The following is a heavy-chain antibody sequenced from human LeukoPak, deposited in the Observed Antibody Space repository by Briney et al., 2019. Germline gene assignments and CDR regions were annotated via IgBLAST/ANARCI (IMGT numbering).Heavy chain of an antibody. CDR3: ARPDYGDYPALAFDI. CDR2: IYYSGST. Sequence: SETLSLTCTVSGGSISSSSYYWGWIRQPPGKGLEWIGSIYYSGSTYYNPSLKSRVTISVDTPKNQFSLKLSSVTAADTAVYYCARPDYGDYPALAFDIWGQGTMVTVSS. CDR1: GGSISSSSYY. V-gene: IGHV4-39*01. J-gene: IGHJ3*02. D-gene: IGHD4-17*01.